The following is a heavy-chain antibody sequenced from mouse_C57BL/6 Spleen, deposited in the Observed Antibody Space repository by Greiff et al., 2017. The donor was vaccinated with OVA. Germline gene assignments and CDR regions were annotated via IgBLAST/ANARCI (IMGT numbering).Heavy chain of an antibody. V-gene: IGHV5-17*01. D-gene: IGHD2-12*01. CDR3: ARRLDDVGAFYYAMDY. CDR2: ISSGSSTI. Sequence: EVQLVESGGGLVKPGGSLKLSCAASGFTFSDYGMHWVRQAPAKGLEWVAYISSGSSTIYYADTVKGRFTISRDNAKNTLFLHMTSLRSEDTAMYYCARRLDDVGAFYYAMDYWGQGTSVTVSS. CDR1: GFTFSDYG. J-gene: IGHJ4*01.